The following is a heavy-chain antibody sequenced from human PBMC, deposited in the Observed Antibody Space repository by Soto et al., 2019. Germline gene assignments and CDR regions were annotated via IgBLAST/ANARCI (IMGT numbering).Heavy chain of an antibody. D-gene: IGHD3-16*01. V-gene: IGHV3-21*01. CDR3: ARDFTYYYYYGMDV. CDR1: GFTFSSYS. Sequence: EVQLVESGGGLVKPGGSLRLSCAASGFTFSSYSMNWVRQAPGKGLEWVSSISSSSSYIYYADSVKGRFTISRDNAKTSLYLQMNSLRAEDTAVYYCARDFTYYYYYGMDVWGQGTTVTVSS. J-gene: IGHJ6*02. CDR2: ISSSSSYI.